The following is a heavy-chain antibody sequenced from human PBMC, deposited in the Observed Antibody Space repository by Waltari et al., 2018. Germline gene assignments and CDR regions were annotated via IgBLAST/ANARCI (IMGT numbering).Heavy chain of an antibody. CDR1: GFTVSHNY. D-gene: IGHD5-12*01. V-gene: IGHV3-53*01. CDR3: ARAGLGSPSQWLQLLDL. J-gene: IGHJ5*02. CDR2: LHAGGAA. Sequence: EVQLVESGGGLIQPGGSLRLSWVASGFTVSHNYMSWVRQAPGKGLEWVSVLHAGGAAYYAESVKGRFTVSRDNSKNTLYLQMNSLRDEDTAIYFCARAGLGSPSQWLQLLDLWGQGTLVTVSS.